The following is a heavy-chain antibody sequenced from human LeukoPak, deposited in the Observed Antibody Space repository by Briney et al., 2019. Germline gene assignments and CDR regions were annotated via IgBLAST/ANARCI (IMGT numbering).Heavy chain of an antibody. CDR2: IKHDGSEK. J-gene: IGHJ4*02. CDR1: EFTFSRFW. CDR3: ARGLLWLHALDQ. Sequence: GGPLRLSCAGSEFTFSRFWLSWVRQAPGKGLEWVANIKHDGSEKYYVDSVKGRFTISRDNAKNSLFLQMTSLRADDTAVYYCARGLLWLHALDQWGQGTLVTVSS. D-gene: IGHD5-18*01. V-gene: IGHV3-7*01.